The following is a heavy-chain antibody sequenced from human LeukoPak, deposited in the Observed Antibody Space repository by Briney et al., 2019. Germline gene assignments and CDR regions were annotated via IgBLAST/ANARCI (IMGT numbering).Heavy chain of an antibody. Sequence: SETLSLTCTVSGGSISSGPYYWGWIRQPPGKGLEWIGNIYYGENTYYNPSLKSRVTISIDTSKNQFSLKLSSVTAADTAVYYCARVSSSWYQDWYFDLWGRGTLVTVSS. V-gene: IGHV4-39*07. CDR2: IYYGENT. CDR1: GGSISSGPYY. D-gene: IGHD6-13*01. J-gene: IGHJ2*01. CDR3: ARVSSSWYQDWYFDL.